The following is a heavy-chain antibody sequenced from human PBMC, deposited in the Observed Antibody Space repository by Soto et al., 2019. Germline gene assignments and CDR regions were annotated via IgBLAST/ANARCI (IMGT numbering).Heavy chain of an antibody. J-gene: IGHJ4*02. D-gene: IGHD1-26*01. CDR2: ISGSGGST. CDR1: GFTFSSYA. V-gene: IGHV3-23*01. CDR3: TRTLHWPKGGFDY. Sequence: GGSLRLSCAASGFTFSSYAMSWVRQAPGKGLEWVSAISGSGGSTYYADSVKSRITINPDTSRNQVSLQLNSVTPEDTAVYYCTRTLHWPKGGFDYWGQGTPVTVSS.